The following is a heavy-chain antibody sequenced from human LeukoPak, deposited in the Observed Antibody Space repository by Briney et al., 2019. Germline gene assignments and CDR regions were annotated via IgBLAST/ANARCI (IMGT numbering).Heavy chain of an antibody. J-gene: IGHJ4*02. CDR3: AKPYYDFWSGYFYYFDY. D-gene: IGHD3-3*01. V-gene: IGHV3-23*01. CDR2: ISGSGGST. Sequence: PGGSLRLSCAASGFTFSSYAMSWVRQAPGKGLEWVSAISGSGGSTYYADSVKGRFTISRDNSKNTLYLQMNSLRAEDTAVYYCAKPYYDFWSGYFYYFDYWGQGTLVTVSS. CDR1: GFTFSSYA.